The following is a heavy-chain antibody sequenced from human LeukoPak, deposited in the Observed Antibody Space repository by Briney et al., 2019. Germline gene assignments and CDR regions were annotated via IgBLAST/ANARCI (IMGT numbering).Heavy chain of an antibody. CDR3: ARDSSGYYYDSSGHPPASLDY. V-gene: IGHV4-34*01. J-gene: IGHJ4*02. CDR1: GGSFSGYY. D-gene: IGHD3-22*01. Sequence: SETLSLTCAVYGGSFSGYYWSWIRQPPGKGLEWIGEINHSGSTNYNPSLKSRVTISVDTSKNQFSLKLSSVTAADTAVYYCARDSSGYYYDSSGHPPASLDYWGQGTLVTVSS. CDR2: INHSGST.